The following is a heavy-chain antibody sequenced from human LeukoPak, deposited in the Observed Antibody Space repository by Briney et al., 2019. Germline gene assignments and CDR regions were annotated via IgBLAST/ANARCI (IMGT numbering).Heavy chain of an antibody. Sequence: SETLSLTCTVSGGSISSYYWSWIRQPAGKGLEWIGRIYTSGSTNYNPSLKSRVTMSVDTSKNQFSLKLSSVTAADTAVYYCAIRGYSYGSPDFDYWGQGTLVTVSS. D-gene: IGHD5-18*01. CDR1: GGSISSYY. CDR3: AIRGYSYGSPDFDY. J-gene: IGHJ4*02. V-gene: IGHV4-4*07. CDR2: IYTSGST.